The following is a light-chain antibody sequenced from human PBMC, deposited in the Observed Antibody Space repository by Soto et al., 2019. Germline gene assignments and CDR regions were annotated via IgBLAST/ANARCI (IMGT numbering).Light chain of an antibody. V-gene: IGKV1-13*02. CDR2: DAS. CDR1: QGISSA. Sequence: AIQLTQSPSSLSASVGDRVTITCRASQGISSALAWYQQKPGKAPKLLIYDASSLESGVPSRLSGSGSGTDFTLTISSLQPEDFATYYCQQFNSYTLLTFGPGNNVYI. J-gene: IGKJ3*01. CDR3: QQFNSYTLLT.